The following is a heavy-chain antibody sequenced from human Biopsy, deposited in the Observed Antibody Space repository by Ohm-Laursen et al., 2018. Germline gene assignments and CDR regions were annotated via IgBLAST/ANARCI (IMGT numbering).Heavy chain of an antibody. Sequence: ASVKVSCKAPGGTFSNYGVHWVRQAPGQGLEWLGGNIPILGTGNYAQKFQDGVTVAADTSTSTATMELRSLRSDDTAVYYCATKLTGYFHHWGQGTLVIVSS. D-gene: IGHD3-9*01. CDR3: ATKLTGYFHH. CDR2: NIPILGTG. J-gene: IGHJ1*01. CDR1: GGTFSNYG. V-gene: IGHV1-69*06.